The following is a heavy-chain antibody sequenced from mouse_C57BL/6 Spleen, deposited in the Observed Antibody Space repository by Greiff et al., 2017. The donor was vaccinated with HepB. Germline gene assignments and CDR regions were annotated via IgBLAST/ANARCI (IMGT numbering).Heavy chain of an antibody. J-gene: IGHJ3*01. V-gene: IGHV3-6*01. D-gene: IGHD2-3*01. CDR1: GYSITSGYY. CDR2: ISYDGSN. CDR3: AREYDGYYPFAY. Sequence: EVQLQESGPGLVKPSQSLSLTCSVTGYSITSGYYWNWIRQFPGNKLEWMGYISYDGSNNYNPSLKNRISITRDTSKNQFFLKLNSVTTEDTATYYCAREYDGYYPFAYWGQGTLVTVSA.